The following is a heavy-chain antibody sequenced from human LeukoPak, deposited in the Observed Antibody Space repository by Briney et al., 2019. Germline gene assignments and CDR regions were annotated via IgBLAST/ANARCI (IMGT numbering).Heavy chain of an antibody. V-gene: IGHV3-48*01. D-gene: IGHD1-26*01. Sequence: GGSLRLSCAASGFTLSSYSMNWVRQAPGKGLEWVSYISSSSSTIYYADSVKGRFTISRDNAKNSLYLQMNSLRAEDPAVYYCARYYRTYYYYMDVWGKGTTVTVSS. CDR3: ARYYRTYYYYMDV. CDR2: ISSSSSTI. CDR1: GFTLSSYS. J-gene: IGHJ6*03.